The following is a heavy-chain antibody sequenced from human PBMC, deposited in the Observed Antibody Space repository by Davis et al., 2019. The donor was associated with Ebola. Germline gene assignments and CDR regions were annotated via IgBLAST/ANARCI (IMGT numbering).Heavy chain of an antibody. CDR3: ARAPSIAAAPFPPNFDY. CDR2: IYYSGST. CDR1: GGSISSYY. V-gene: IGHV4-59*01. Sequence: PSETLSLTCTVSGGSISSYYWSWIRQPPGKGLEWIGYIYYSGSTNYNPSLKSRVTISVDTSKNQFSLKLSSVTAADTAVYYCARAPSIAAAPFPPNFDYWGQGTLVTVSS. J-gene: IGHJ4*02. D-gene: IGHD6-13*01.